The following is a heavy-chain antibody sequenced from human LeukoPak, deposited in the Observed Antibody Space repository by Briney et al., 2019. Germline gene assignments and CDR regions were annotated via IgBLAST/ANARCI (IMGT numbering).Heavy chain of an antibody. V-gene: IGHV4-34*01. D-gene: IGHD2-21*01. J-gene: IGHJ4*02. CDR3: AGYYGGY. CDR2: INHSGST. Sequence: PSETLSLTCAVSGVSFNDYYWSWVRQTPGKGLEWIGEINHSGSTNYNPSLKSRVTISVDTSKNQFSLKLSSVTAADTAVYYCAGYYGGYWGQGTLVTVSS. CDR1: GVSFNDYY.